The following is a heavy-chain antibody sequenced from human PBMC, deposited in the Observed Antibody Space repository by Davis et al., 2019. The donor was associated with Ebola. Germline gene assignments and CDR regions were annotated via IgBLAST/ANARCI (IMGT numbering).Heavy chain of an antibody. Sequence: PSETLSLTCTVSGGSISSSSYYWAWIRQPPGKGLEWIGSIYYSGSTYYNPSLKSRVTITVDTSKNQFSLKLNSVTAADTAVYYCARYCSSDTCNLFDFWGQGSLVTVSS. CDR3: ARYCSSDTCNLFDF. CDR2: IYYSGST. V-gene: IGHV4-39*01. J-gene: IGHJ5*01. D-gene: IGHD2-2*01. CDR1: GGSISSSSYY.